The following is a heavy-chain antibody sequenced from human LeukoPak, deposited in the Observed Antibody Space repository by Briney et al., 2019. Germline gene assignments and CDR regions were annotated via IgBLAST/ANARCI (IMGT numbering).Heavy chain of an antibody. D-gene: IGHD2-15*01. CDR1: GYTFTSYY. Sequence: ASVKVSCKASGYTFTSYYMHWVRQAPGQGLEWMGIINPSGGSTSYAQKFQGRVTMTRDTSTSTVYTELSSLRSEDTAVYYCARADIVVVVAATPNTQEFGYWGQGTLVTVSS. CDR2: INPSGGST. V-gene: IGHV1-46*01. J-gene: IGHJ4*02. CDR3: ARADIVVVVAATPNTQEFGY.